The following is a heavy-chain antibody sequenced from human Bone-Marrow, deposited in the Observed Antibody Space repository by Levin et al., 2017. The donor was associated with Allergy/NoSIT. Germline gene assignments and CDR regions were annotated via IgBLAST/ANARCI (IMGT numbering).Heavy chain of an antibody. CDR3: ARHSQVDAFDF. Sequence: RSQTLSLTCTVSGGSIVSSNDYWAWVRQPPGKGLEWIGNVYYTAHTFYNSSFESRVTISVDTSQNLFSLRMASVTAADTALYFCARHSQVDAFDFWGLGTMVTVSS. CDR1: GGSIVSSNDY. V-gene: IGHV4-39*02. J-gene: IGHJ3*01. CDR2: VYYTAHT. D-gene: IGHD2-15*01.